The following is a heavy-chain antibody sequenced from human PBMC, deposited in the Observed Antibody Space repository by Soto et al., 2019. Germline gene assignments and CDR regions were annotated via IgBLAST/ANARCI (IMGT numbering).Heavy chain of an antibody. CDR2: IYWDDDK. CDR3: AHRILRTVFGLVTTTAIYFDF. Sequence: QITLNESGPTVVKPAETLTLTCTFSGFSLTTSGVGVGWIRQSPGKAPEWLALIYWDDDKRYSASLKSRPTITKDTSKNQVVLTMARVDPADTATYYCAHRILRTVFGLVTTTAIYFDFWGQGTPVVGSS. D-gene: IGHD3-3*01. CDR1: GFSLTTSGVG. V-gene: IGHV2-5*02. J-gene: IGHJ4*02.